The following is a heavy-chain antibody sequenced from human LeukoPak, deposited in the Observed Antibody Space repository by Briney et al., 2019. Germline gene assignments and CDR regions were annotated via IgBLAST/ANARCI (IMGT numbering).Heavy chain of an antibody. Sequence: GGSLRLSCAASGFTVSSNYMSWVRQAPGKGLEWVSAISGSGGSTYYADSVKGRFTISRDNSKNTLYLQMNSLRAEDTAVYYCASGGRMVRGVISLGFDYWGQGPLVTVSS. CDR1: GFTVSSNY. D-gene: IGHD3-10*01. CDR2: ISGSGGST. V-gene: IGHV3-23*01. CDR3: ASGGRMVRGVISLGFDY. J-gene: IGHJ4*02.